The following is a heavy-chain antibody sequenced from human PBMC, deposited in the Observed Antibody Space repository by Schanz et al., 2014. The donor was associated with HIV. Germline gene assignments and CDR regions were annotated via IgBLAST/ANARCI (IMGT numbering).Heavy chain of an antibody. Sequence: EVQLVESGGGLVKPGGSLRLSCAASGFTFSNAWMSWVRQAPGKGLEWVSAISSSGSSTYYADSVKGRLTISRDNSKNTLYLQMNSLRAEDTAVYYCAKSTVTTGGMDVWGQGTTVTVSS. CDR2: ISSSGSST. J-gene: IGHJ6*02. V-gene: IGHV3-23*04. D-gene: IGHD4-17*01. CDR3: AKSTVTTGGMDV. CDR1: GFTFSNAW.